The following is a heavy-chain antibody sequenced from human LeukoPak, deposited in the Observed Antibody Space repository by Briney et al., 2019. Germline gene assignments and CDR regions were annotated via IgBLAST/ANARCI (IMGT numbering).Heavy chain of an antibody. J-gene: IGHJ4*02. CDR3: ATQYYYGSGSYYNRPLNY. D-gene: IGHD3-10*01. V-gene: IGHV4-39*01. CDR1: GGSISSTSYY. Sequence: SETLSLTCTASGGSISSTSYYWGWIRQPPGKGLEWIGSIYYSGTTYYNPSLKSRVTISVDTSKNQFSLKLSSVTAADTAVYYCATQYYYGSGSYYNRPLNYWGQGTLVTVSS. CDR2: IYYSGTT.